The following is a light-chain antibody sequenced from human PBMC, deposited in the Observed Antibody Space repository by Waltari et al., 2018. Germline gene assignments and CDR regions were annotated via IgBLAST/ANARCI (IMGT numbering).Light chain of an antibody. J-gene: IGKJ4*01. CDR3: QQRSNWLT. Sequence: EIVLTQSPATLSLSPGERATHSCRASQRVSRYLDGYQQKPGQAPRLLLYDASNRATGIPAKFSGSGSGTDFTLTISRLQPEDSAVYYCQQRSNWLTFGGGTKVEIK. CDR2: DAS. CDR1: QRVSRY. V-gene: IGKV3-11*01.